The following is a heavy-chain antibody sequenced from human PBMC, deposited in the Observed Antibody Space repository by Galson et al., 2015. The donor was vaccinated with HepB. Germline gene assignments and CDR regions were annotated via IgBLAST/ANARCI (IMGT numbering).Heavy chain of an antibody. CDR1: GFTFSSYW. D-gene: IGHD3-10*01. Sequence: LRLSCAASGFTFSSYWVHWVRQAPGKGLVWVSRINSDGSSTSYADSVKGRFTISRDNAKNTLYLQMNSLRAEDTAVYYCASMVRDQYYYYGMDVWGQGTTVTVSS. CDR3: ASMVRDQYYYYGMDV. V-gene: IGHV3-74*01. J-gene: IGHJ6*02. CDR2: INSDGSST.